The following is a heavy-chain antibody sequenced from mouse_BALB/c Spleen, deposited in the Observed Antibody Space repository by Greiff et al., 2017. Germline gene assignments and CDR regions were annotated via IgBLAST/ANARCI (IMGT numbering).Heavy chain of an antibody. CDR1: GFTFSSYY. J-gene: IGHJ1*01. CDR2: INSNGGST. CDR3: ARQGYGNYGRYFDV. V-gene: IGHV5-6-2*01. D-gene: IGHD2-10*02. Sequence: DVMLVESGGGLVKLGGSLKLSCAASGFTFSSYYMSWVRQTPEKRLELVAAINSNGGSTYYPDTVKGRFTISRDNAKNTLYLQMSSLKSEDTALYYCARQGYGNYGRYFDVWGAGTTVTVSS.